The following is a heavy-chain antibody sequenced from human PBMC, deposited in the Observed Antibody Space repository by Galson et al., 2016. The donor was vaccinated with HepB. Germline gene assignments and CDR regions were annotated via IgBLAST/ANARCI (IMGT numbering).Heavy chain of an antibody. CDR2: IIPMFGTP. J-gene: IGHJ4*02. CDR1: GGTFSSFA. Sequence: SCKASGGTFSSFAISWVRQAPGQGLEWLGGIIPMFGTPNYAQKFRGRGTVTADESTSTAYMELSSLRPQDTAVYYCASHTRGQYDSGRYEFNYWGQGTLVTVSS. CDR3: ASHTRGQYDSGRYEFNY. V-gene: IGHV1-69*01. D-gene: IGHD3-10*01.